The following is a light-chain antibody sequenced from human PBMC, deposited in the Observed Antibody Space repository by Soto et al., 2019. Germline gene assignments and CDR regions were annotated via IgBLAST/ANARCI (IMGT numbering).Light chain of an antibody. CDR3: QQYGSPPLT. Sequence: EIVLTQSPGTLSLSPGESATLSCKASQSVRSNYLAWYQQKPGQAPRLLMYDVSSRATGIPDRFSGSGSGTDFTLTISRLEPEDFAVYCCQQYGSPPLTFGGGTKVEMK. J-gene: IGKJ4*01. CDR2: DVS. CDR1: QSVRSNY. V-gene: IGKV3-20*01.